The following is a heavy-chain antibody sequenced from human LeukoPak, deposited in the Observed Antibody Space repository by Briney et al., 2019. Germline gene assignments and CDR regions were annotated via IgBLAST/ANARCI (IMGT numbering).Heavy chain of an antibody. CDR1: GFTFSSYN. CDR3: ARSRSYYPADY. V-gene: IGHV3-21*04. J-gene: IGHJ4*02. CDR2: ITSTSSYI. D-gene: IGHD1-26*01. Sequence: GGSLRLSCAASGFTFSSYNMNWVRQAPGKGLEWVSSITSTSSYINYADSVKGRFTISRDNAGNSLYLQMNSLRAEDTAVYYCARSRSYYPADYWGQGTPVTVSS.